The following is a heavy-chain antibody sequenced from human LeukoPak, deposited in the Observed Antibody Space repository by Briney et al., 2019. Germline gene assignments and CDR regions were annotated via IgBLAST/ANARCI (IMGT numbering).Heavy chain of an antibody. D-gene: IGHD3-22*01. CDR2: INWNGGST. CDR3: ARDSDYYDSSGYLPFDY. J-gene: IGHJ4*02. V-gene: IGHV3-20*04. Sequence: GGSLRLSCAASGFTFDDYGMSWVRQVPGKGLEWVSGINWNGGSTGYADSVRGRFAISRDNAKNSLYLQMNSLRAEDTALYYCARDSDYYDSSGYLPFDYWGQGTLVTVSS. CDR1: GFTFDDYG.